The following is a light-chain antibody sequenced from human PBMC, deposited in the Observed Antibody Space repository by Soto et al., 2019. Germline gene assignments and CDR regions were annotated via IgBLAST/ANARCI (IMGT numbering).Light chain of an antibody. CDR1: SSDVGGYNY. V-gene: IGLV2-14*01. J-gene: IGLJ3*02. CDR3: SSYTRSSTM. CDR2: DVS. Sequence: QSALTQPASVSGSPGQSITISCTGTSSDVGGYNYVSWYQQHPGKAPKLMIYDVSNRPSGVSNRFSGSKSGNTASLTISGLQAEGEADYYCSSYTRSSTMFGGGTNLTVL.